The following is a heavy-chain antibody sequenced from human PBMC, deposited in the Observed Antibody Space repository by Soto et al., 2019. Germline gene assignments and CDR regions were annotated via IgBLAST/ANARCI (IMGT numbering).Heavy chain of an antibody. CDR1: GNTFASHG. J-gene: IGHJ4*02. CDR2: ISGFNGQT. Sequence: ASVKVSCKASGNTFASHGFSWVRQAPGQGLEWTGRISGFNGQTNYALKFQGRVTLTTDASTSTAYMELRSLRSDDTAVYFCARVDPRGVAVVRDYWGQGTLVTVSS. CDR3: ARVDPRGVAVVRDY. V-gene: IGHV1-18*01. D-gene: IGHD3-10*01.